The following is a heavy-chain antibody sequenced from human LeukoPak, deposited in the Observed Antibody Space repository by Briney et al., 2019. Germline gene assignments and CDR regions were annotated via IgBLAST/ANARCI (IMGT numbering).Heavy chain of an antibody. D-gene: IGHD1-26*01. CDR2: ITGNGGST. CDR3: AREWSA. Sequence: PGGSLRLSCAASGFTFRTYAMTWVRQAPGKGLEWVSSITGNGGSTYYADSVKGRFTISRDNSKNTLYLQMDSLRAEDTAVYHCAREWSAWGQGTLVTVSS. J-gene: IGHJ5*02. CDR1: GFTFRTYA. V-gene: IGHV3-23*01.